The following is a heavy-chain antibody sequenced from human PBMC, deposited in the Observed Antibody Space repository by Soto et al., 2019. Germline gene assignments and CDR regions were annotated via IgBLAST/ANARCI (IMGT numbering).Heavy chain of an antibody. CDR3: VRYCSTTLCNGVATRTFDY. Sequence: GGSLRLSCAASRFTFSTYEMNWVRQAPGKGLEWVSYISTSGSTVYYADSVKGRFTISRDNTRNSLYLQMNSLRDEDTALYYCVRYCSTTLCNGVATRTFDYWGQGNLVTVSS. J-gene: IGHJ4*02. D-gene: IGHD2-2*01. CDR1: RFTFSTYE. V-gene: IGHV3-48*03. CDR2: ISTSGSTV.